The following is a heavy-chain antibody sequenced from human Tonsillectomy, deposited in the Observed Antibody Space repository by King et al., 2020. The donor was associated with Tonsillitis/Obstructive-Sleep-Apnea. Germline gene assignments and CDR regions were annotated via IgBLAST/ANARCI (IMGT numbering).Heavy chain of an antibody. V-gene: IGHV3-23*04. D-gene: IGHD6-19*01. CDR3: AKDRRRGSGWIVGAFDI. CDR2: ISGSGGRT. CDR1: GFTFSSYA. J-gene: IGHJ3*02. Sequence: VQLVESGGGLVQPGGSLRLSCAASGFTFSSYAMSWVRQAPGKGLEWVSAISGSGGRTYYSDSVKGRFTISRDNSKNTLYLQMNSLRAADTAVYYCAKDRRRGSGWIVGAFDIWGQGTMVTVSS.